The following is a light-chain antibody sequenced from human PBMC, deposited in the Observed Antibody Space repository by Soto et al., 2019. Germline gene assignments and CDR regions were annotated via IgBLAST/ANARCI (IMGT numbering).Light chain of an antibody. Sequence: QSALTQPPSVSGSPGQSVTISCTGTSSDVGRYNRVSWYQQPPGTAPKLLIYEVSNRPLGVPDRFSGSKSGNTASLTISGLQAEDEADYYCSSYTSSSTYVVFGGGTQLTVL. CDR1: SSDVGRYNR. CDR3: SSYTSSSTYVV. CDR2: EVS. V-gene: IGLV2-18*02. J-gene: IGLJ2*01.